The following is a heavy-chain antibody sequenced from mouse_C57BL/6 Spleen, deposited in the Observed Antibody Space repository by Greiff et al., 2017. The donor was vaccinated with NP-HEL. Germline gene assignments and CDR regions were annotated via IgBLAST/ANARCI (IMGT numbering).Heavy chain of an antibody. CDR3: ARTYSNSWFAY. V-gene: IGHV7-3*01. J-gene: IGHJ3*01. CDR1: GFTFTDYY. CDR2: IRNKANGHTT. Sequence: EVQVVESGGGLVQPGGSLSLSCAASGFTFTDYYMSWVRQPPGKALEWLGFIRNKANGHTTEYSASVKGRFTISKYNSQSILYLQMNALRAEDSATYYCARTYSNSWFAYWGQGTLVTVSA. D-gene: IGHD2-5*01.